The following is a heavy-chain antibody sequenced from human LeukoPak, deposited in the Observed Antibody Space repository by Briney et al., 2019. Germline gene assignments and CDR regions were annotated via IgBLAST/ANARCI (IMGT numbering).Heavy chain of an antibody. CDR3: ARDYAPPGIVVVPAAIWGGVYYYYYMDV. Sequence: PSETLSLTCTVSGDSISSSSYCWGWIRQPPGKGLEWIGSIFYSGSTYYNPSLKSRVTMSVDTSKNQFSLKLSSVTAADTAVYYCARDYAPPGIVVVPAAIWGGVYYYYYMDVWGKGTTVTISS. V-gene: IGHV4-39*07. J-gene: IGHJ6*03. CDR2: IFYSGST. CDR1: GDSISSSSYC. D-gene: IGHD2-2*02.